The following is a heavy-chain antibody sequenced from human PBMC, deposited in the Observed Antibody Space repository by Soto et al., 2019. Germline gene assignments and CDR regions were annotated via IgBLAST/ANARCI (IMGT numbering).Heavy chain of an antibody. V-gene: IGHV3-13*01. CDR3: AREVWGYSYARGVYYYYGMDV. CDR1: GFTFSSYD. Sequence: PGGSLRLSCAASGFTFSSYDMHWVRQATGKGLEWVSAIGTAGDTYYPGSVKGRFTISRENAKNSLYLQMNSLRAEDTAVYYCAREVWGYSYARGVYYYYGMDVWGQGTTVTVSS. J-gene: IGHJ6*02. CDR2: IGTAGDT. D-gene: IGHD5-18*01.